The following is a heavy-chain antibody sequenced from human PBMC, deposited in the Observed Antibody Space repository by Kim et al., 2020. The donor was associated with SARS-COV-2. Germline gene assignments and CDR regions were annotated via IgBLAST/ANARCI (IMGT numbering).Heavy chain of an antibody. Sequence: SETLSLTCTVSGGSISSGGYYWSWIRQHPGKGVEWIGYIYYSGSTYYNPSLKSRVTISVDTSKNQFSLKLSSVTAADTAVYYCARDRLRYFDWLTVGPTLKYYYYGMDVWGQGTTVTVSS. CDR3: ARDRLRYFDWLTVGPTLKYYYYGMDV. CDR1: GGSISSGGYY. CDR2: IYYSGST. V-gene: IGHV4-31*03. D-gene: IGHD3-9*01. J-gene: IGHJ6*02.